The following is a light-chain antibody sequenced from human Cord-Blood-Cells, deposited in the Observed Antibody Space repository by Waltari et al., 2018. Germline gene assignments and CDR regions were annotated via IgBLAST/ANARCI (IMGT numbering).Light chain of an antibody. CDR1: KSISSY. J-gene: IGKJ1*01. V-gene: IGKV1-39*01. CDR2: AAS. Sequence: DIQMTQSPSSLSASVGDRVTITCRASKSISSYLNWYQQKPGKAPKLLIYAASSLKSGVPSRFSGSGSGTDFTLTISSLQPEDFATYYCQQSYSTPRTFGQGTKVEIK. CDR3: QQSYSTPRT.